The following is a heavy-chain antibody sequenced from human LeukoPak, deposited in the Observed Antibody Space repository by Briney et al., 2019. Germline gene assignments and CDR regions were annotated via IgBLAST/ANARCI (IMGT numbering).Heavy chain of an antibody. Sequence: GGSLRLSCAASGFTFSSYSMNWVRQAPGKGLEWVPYISSSSIIYYADSVKGRFTISRDNAKNSLYLQMNSLRAEDTAVYYCAREAWELPFDIWGQGTMVTVSS. CDR1: GFTFSSYS. D-gene: IGHD1-26*01. CDR2: ISSSSII. J-gene: IGHJ3*02. CDR3: AREAWELPFDI. V-gene: IGHV3-48*01.